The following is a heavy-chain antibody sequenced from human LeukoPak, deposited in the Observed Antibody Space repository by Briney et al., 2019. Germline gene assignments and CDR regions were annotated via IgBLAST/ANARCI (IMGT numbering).Heavy chain of an antibody. V-gene: IGHV1-18*01. CDR3: ARDHYGFSSGRRGYFDY. Sequence: ASVKVSCKSSGYNFRSYGIAWVRQAPGQGLEWMGWITSYSVNTDYGEKFQGRVTMTTDTSTSTAYMELRSLRSDDTAVYYCARDHYGFSSGRRGYFDYWGQGSLVLVSS. CDR2: ITSYSVNT. D-gene: IGHD3-3*01. J-gene: IGHJ4*02. CDR1: GYNFRSYG.